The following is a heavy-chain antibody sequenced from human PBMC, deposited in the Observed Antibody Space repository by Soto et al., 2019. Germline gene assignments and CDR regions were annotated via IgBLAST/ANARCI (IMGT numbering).Heavy chain of an antibody. CDR1: GYTFTSYS. CDR3: ARGLTMVRGVILDAFDI. V-gene: IGHV1-3*01. CDR2: INAGNGNT. D-gene: IGHD3-10*01. J-gene: IGHJ3*02. Sequence: ASVKVSCKASGYTFTSYSMHWVRQAPGQRLEWMGWINAGNGNTKYSQKFQGRVTITRDTSASTAYMELSSLRSEDTAVYYCARGLTMVRGVILDAFDIWGQGTMVTVSS.